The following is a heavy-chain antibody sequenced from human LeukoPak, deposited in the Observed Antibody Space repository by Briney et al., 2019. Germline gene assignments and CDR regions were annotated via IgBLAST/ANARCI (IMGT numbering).Heavy chain of an antibody. J-gene: IGHJ4*02. D-gene: IGHD5-18*01. CDR2: IKQDGSEK. Sequence: GGSLRLSCAASGFTYSTSWMSWLRQTPGKGLEWVASIKQDGSEKYYVDSVRGRFTISRDNAKNSLSLQMNSLRAEDTAVYYCARATAYSYLFDYWGQGTLVTVSS. V-gene: IGHV3-7*02. CDR1: GFTYSTSW. CDR3: ARATAYSYLFDY.